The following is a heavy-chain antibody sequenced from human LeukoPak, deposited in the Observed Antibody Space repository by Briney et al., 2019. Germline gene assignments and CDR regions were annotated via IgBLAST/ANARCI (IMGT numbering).Heavy chain of an antibody. CDR2: IWYDGSNK. CDR3: AKDRAGGFGMDV. CDR1: GFTFSSYG. Sequence: GGSLRLSCAASGFTFSSYGMHWVRQAPGKELEWVAVIWYDGSNKYYADSVKGRFTISRDNSKNTLYLQMNSLRAEDTAVYYCAKDRAGGFGMDVWGQGTTVTVSS. D-gene: IGHD3-16*01. J-gene: IGHJ6*02. V-gene: IGHV3-30*02.